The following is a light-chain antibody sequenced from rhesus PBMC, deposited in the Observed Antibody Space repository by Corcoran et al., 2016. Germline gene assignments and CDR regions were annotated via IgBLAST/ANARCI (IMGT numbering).Light chain of an antibody. CDR2: AAS. CDR3: QQDYSWPLT. V-gene: IGKV3-42*01. Sequence: EIVMTQSPGTLSLSPGERATLACRASPSVRSRLAWYQQNHGQAPRLLIYAASRRATDIPDRFSGSGAGTEFTLTISSLEPEDVGVYYCQQDYSWPLTFGGGTKVEIK. CDR1: PSVRSR. J-gene: IGKJ4*01.